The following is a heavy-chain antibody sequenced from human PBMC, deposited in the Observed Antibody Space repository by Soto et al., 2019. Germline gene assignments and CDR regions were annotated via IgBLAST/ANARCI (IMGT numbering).Heavy chain of an antibody. V-gene: IGHV4-39*01. CDR3: VRRWSVYYFDF. J-gene: IGHJ4*02. CDR1: GGSITSHNFY. D-gene: IGHD3-3*01. Sequence: QLQLQESGPGLVKPSETLSLTCTVSGGSITSHNFYWGWIRQPPGRGLEWIASIYHTGTAYYSPSLRGRVTISVDTSKSQFSLKLDSVTAADTAVYYCVRRWSVYYFDFWGQGTRVTVSS. CDR2: IYHTGTA.